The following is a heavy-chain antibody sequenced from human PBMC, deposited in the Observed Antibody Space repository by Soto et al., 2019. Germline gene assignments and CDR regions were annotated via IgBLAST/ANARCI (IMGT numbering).Heavy chain of an antibody. V-gene: IGHV3-23*01. CDR1: GFTFSSCA. Sequence: EVQLLESGGGLVQPGGALRLSCSASGFTFSSCAMNWVRQATGKGLEWVSAIAGGGGSIYYADSVKGRFTISRDNSKTTLYLQMDSLRAEDTAVYYCAKGGGDSLRYGMDVWGQGTTVTVSS. J-gene: IGHJ6*02. CDR3: AKGGGDSLRYGMDV. CDR2: IAGGGGSI. D-gene: IGHD2-21*02.